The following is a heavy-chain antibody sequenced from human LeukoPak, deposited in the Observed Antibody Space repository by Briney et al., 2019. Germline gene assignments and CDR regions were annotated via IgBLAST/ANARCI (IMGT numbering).Heavy chain of an antibody. J-gene: IGHJ4*02. CDR2: IYYSGST. CDR3: ARDQWDGYRPNRFDY. V-gene: IGHV4-59*12. CDR1: GGSISSYY. D-gene: IGHD5-24*01. Sequence: SETLSLTCTVSGGSISSYYWSWIRQPPGKGLEWIGYIYYSGSTNYNPSLKSRVTISVDTSKNQFSLKLSSVTAADTAVYYCARDQWDGYRPNRFDYWGQGTLVTVSS.